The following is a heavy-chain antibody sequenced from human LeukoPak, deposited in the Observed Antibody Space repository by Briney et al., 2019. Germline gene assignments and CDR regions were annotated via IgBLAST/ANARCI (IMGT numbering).Heavy chain of an antibody. J-gene: IGHJ4*02. D-gene: IGHD3-10*01. CDR1: GYTFTSYA. Sequence: GASVKVSCKASGYTFTSYAMHWVRQAPGQRLEWMGWINAGNGNTKYSQKLQGRVTITRDTSASIAYMELSRLRSEDTAVYYCARGNDPDYWGQGTLGTVSS. V-gene: IGHV1-3*01. CDR2: INAGNGNT. CDR3: ARGNDPDY.